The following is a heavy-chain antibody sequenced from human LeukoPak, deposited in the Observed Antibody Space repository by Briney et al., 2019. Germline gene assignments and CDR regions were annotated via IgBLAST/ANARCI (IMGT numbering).Heavy chain of an antibody. CDR1: GGSFSGYY. CDR2: INHSGST. D-gene: IGHD1-26*01. CDR3: ARVQSGSYFYFDY. J-gene: IGHJ4*02. Sequence: SETLSLTCAVYGGSFSGYYWSWIRQPPGKGLEWIGEINHSGSTNYNPSLKSRVTISVDTSKNQFSLKLSSVTAADTAVYYCARVQSGSYFYFDYWGQGTLVTVSS. V-gene: IGHV4-34*01.